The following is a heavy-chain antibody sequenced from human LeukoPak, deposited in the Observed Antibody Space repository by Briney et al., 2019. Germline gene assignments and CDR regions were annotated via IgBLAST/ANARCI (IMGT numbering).Heavy chain of an antibody. J-gene: IGHJ4*02. CDR2: ISAYNGNT. CDR3: ARVSRLPLYDSSGYYYFPDY. Sequence: GASVKVSCKASGYTFTSYGISWVRQAPGQGLEWMGWISAYNGNTNYAQKLQGRVTMTTDTSTSTAYMELRSLRSDDTAVYYCARVSRLPLYDSSGYYYFPDYWGQGTLVAVSS. CDR1: GYTFTSYG. D-gene: IGHD3-22*01. V-gene: IGHV1-18*01.